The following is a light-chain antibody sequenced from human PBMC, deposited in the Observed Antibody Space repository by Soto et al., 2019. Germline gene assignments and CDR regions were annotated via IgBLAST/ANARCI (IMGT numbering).Light chain of an antibody. CDR3: QQRSNWPVT. CDR1: QFLSSY. V-gene: IGKV3D-11*01. J-gene: IGKJ5*01. CDR2: DAS. Sequence: EVVLTQSPVTLSSSPGEGASLSCRASQFLSSYLAWYQQIPGQPPRLLIYDASNRATGIPARFSGSGAGTDFTLTISSLEPEDFAVYYCQQRSNWPVTFGQGTRLEIK.